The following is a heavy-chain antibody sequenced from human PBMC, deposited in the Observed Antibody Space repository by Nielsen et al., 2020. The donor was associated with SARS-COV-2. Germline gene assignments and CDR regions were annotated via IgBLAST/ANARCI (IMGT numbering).Heavy chain of an antibody. CDR2: IYYSGST. V-gene: IGHV4-31*02. D-gene: IGHD2-2*01. J-gene: IGHJ6*02. Sequence: WIRQPPGKGLEWIGYIYYSGSTYYNPSLKSRVTISVDTSKNQFSLKLSSVTAADTAVYYCARGHRPSPDIVVVPATEDYYYYGMDVWGQGTTVTVSS. CDR3: ARGHRPSPDIVVVPATEDYYYYGMDV.